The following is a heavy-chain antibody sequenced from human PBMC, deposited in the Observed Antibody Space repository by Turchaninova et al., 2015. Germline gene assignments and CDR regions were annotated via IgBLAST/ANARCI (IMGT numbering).Heavy chain of an antibody. CDR2: INHSGST. CDR3: ARGGAAAGMTPHFDY. V-gene: IGHV4-34*01. J-gene: IGHJ4*02. CDR1: GGSFSGYY. Sequence: VQLQQWGAGLLTPSETLSLTCAVYGGSFSGYYWNVNRQPPGKGLEWIGEINHSGSTNYNPSLKSRVTISVDTSKNQFSLKLSSVTAADTAVYYCARGGAAAGMTPHFDYWGQGTLVTVSS. D-gene: IGHD6-13*01.